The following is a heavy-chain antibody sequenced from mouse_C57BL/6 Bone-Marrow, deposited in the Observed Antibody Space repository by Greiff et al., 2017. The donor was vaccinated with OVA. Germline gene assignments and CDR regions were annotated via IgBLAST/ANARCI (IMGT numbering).Heavy chain of an antibody. J-gene: IGHJ2*01. V-gene: IGHV1-50*01. CDR3: ARSGVVGFDY. CDR1: GYTFTSYW. Sequence: QVHVKQPGAELVKPGASVKLSCKASGYTFTSYWMQWVKQRPGQGLEWIGEIDPSDSYTNYNQKFKGKATLTVDTSSSTAYMQLSSLTSEDSAVYYCARSGVVGFDYWGQGTTLTVSS. CDR2: IDPSDSYT. D-gene: IGHD1-1*01.